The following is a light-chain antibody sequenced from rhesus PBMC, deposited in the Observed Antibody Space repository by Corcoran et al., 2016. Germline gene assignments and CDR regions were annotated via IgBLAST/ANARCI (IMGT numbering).Light chain of an antibody. CDR1: QDIGNA. Sequence: DIQMTQSPSSLSAPIGDTVTITCRARQDIGNALAWYQLKPGKAPRTLIYDATNLHIGVPSRCRGSGSGTDFTLSINGLQAEDFAIYYCQQHNTYPPTFGQGTKV. CDR2: DAT. V-gene: IGKV1S14*01. J-gene: IGKJ1*01. CDR3: QQHNTYPPT.